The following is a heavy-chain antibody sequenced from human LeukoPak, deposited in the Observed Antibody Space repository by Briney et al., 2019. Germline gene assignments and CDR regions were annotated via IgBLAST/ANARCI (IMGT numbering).Heavy chain of an antibody. J-gene: IGHJ6*03. CDR3: ARDGSSSGYGYYYYYMDV. CDR2: INPNSGGT. V-gene: IGHV1-2*02. D-gene: IGHD6-6*01. CDR1: GYTFTSYY. Sequence: GASVKVSCKASGYTFTSYYMHWVRQAPGQGLEGMGWINPNSGGTNYAQKFQGRVTMTRDTSISKDYMELSRLRSDDTAVYYCARDGSSSGYGYYYYYMDVWGKGTTVTVSS.